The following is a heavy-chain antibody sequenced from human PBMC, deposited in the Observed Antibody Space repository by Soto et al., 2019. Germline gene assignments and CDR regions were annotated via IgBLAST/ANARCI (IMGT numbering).Heavy chain of an antibody. CDR2: ISSSSSTI. D-gene: IGHD3-16*01. Sequence: PGGSLRLSCAASGFTFSSYSMNWVRQAPGKGLEWVSYISSSSSTIYYADSVKGRFTISRDNAKNSLYLQMNSLRDEDTAVYYCARDREFGNTLLGAFDIWGQGTMVTVSS. J-gene: IGHJ3*02. CDR3: ARDREFGNTLLGAFDI. CDR1: GFTFSSYS. V-gene: IGHV3-48*02.